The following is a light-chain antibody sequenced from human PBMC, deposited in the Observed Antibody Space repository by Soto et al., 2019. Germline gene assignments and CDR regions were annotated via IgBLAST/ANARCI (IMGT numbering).Light chain of an antibody. V-gene: IGKV1-39*01. CDR2: AAS. CDR1: QNIYNY. CDR3: EQTYSTPVT. Sequence: DIQMTQSPSSLSASVGDRVTVTCRTSQNIYNYLNWYQQKPGKAPKLLIYAASSVQSGVTLRFSGTGSGTDFTLTISSLQPEDFATYYCEQTYSTPVTFGQGTRLDVK. J-gene: IGKJ5*01.